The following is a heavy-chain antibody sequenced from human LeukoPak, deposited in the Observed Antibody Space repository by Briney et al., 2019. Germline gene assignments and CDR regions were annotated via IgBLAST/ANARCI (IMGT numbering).Heavy chain of an antibody. CDR2: LWFDGSIK. J-gene: IGHJ3*02. D-gene: IGHD6-19*01. Sequence: GGSLRLSCAASGFTFSSYGMHWVRQAPGKGLEWVAVLWFDGSIKYYADSVKGRFTISRDNSKKTLYLQMNSLRADDTAVYYCAKDARWLAPGTFDIWGQGTMVTVS. V-gene: IGHV3-33*03. CDR1: GFTFSSYG. CDR3: AKDARWLAPGTFDI.